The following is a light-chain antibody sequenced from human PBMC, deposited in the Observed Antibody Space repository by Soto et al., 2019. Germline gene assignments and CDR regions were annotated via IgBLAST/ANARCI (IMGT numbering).Light chain of an antibody. CDR3: QQSYSTPWT. Sequence: DIQMTQSPSTLSASVGDRVTIPCRASQSISSYLAWYQQKPGQAPRLLIYGASSRATGIPDRFSGSGSGTDFTLTISSLQPEDFATYYCQQSYSTPWTFGQGTKVDIK. J-gene: IGKJ1*01. CDR1: QSISSY. CDR2: GAS. V-gene: IGKV1-39*01.